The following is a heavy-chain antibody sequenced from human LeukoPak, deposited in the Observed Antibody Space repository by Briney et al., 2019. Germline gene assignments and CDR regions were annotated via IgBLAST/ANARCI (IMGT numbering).Heavy chain of an antibody. D-gene: IGHD6-19*01. CDR3: ARHASSVNWFDP. CDR1: GGSISSSSYY. CDR2: IYYSGST. J-gene: IGHJ5*02. Sequence: SETLSLTCTVSGGSISSSSYYWGWIRQPPGKGLEWIGSIYYSGSTYCNPSLKSRVTISVDTSKNQFSLKLSSVTAADTAVYYCARHASSVNWFDPWGQGTLVTVSS. V-gene: IGHV4-39*01.